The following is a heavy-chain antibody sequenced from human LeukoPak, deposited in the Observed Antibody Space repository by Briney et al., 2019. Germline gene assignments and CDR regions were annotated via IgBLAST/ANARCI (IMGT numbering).Heavy chain of an antibody. D-gene: IGHD6-19*01. Sequence: ASVKVSCKASGYTFTSYDINWVRQATGQGLEWMGWMNPNSGNTGYAQKFQGRVTMTRNTSISTAYMELSSLRSEDTAVYYCARDKAPRYSSPSSIDAFDIWGQGTMVTVSS. V-gene: IGHV1-8*01. CDR1: GYTFTSYD. CDR2: MNPNSGNT. J-gene: IGHJ3*02. CDR3: ARDKAPRYSSPSSIDAFDI.